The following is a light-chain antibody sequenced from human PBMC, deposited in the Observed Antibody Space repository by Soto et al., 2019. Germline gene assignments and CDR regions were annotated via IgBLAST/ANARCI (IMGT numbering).Light chain of an antibody. Sequence: EIVLAQSPATLSLSPGERATLSCRASQSVSSQLAWYQQKPGQAPRLLIYDASNRATGIPARFSGSGSGTDFTLTISRLEPEDCAVYYCQQRSDWPLITFGGGTKVEIK. CDR1: QSVSSQ. CDR3: QQRSDWPLIT. J-gene: IGKJ4*01. V-gene: IGKV3-11*01. CDR2: DAS.